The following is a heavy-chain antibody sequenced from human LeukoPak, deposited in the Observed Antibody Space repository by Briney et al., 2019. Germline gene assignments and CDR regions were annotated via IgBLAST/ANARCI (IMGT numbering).Heavy chain of an antibody. Sequence: SETLSLTCAVSGGSISSGGYSWSWIRQPPGKGLEWIGYIYHSGSTYYNPSLKSRVTISVDTSKNQFSLKLSSVTAADTAVYYCARVGAAAGYYFDYWGQGTLVTVSS. D-gene: IGHD6-13*01. J-gene: IGHJ4*02. CDR3: ARVGAAAGYYFDY. CDR1: GGSISSGGYS. CDR2: IYHSGST. V-gene: IGHV4-30-2*01.